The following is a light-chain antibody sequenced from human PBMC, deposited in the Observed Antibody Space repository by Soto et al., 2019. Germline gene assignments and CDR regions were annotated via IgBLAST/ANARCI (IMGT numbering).Light chain of an antibody. CDR3: QQHDKLPLT. Sequence: IQMTQSPSSLSASVGDRVTITCQASQDISNYLNWYQQKPGKAPKLLIYDASNLETGVPSRFSGRGSGTYFTFPISSLPPQDISTYYCQQHDKLPLTLGGGTKVELK. V-gene: IGKV1-33*01. CDR2: DAS. CDR1: QDISNY. J-gene: IGKJ4*01.